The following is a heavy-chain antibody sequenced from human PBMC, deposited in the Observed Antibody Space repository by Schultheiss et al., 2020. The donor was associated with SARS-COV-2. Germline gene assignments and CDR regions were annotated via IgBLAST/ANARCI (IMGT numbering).Heavy chain of an antibody. D-gene: IGHD2-15*01. Sequence: GSLRLSCTVSGGSISSYYWSWIRQPPGKGLEWIGSIYYSGSTYYNPSLKSRVTISVDTSKNQFSLKLSSVTAADTAVYYCARDARGYSYNAFDIWGQGTMVTVSS. CDR1: GGSISSYY. CDR3: ARDARGYSYNAFDI. V-gene: IGHV4-39*02. J-gene: IGHJ3*02. CDR2: IYYSGST.